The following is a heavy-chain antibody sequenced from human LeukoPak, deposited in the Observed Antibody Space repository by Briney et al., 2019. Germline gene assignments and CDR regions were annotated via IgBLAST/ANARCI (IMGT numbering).Heavy chain of an antibody. CDR2: FSGSGGST. CDR3: ARDGFYYDSSGYCDY. D-gene: IGHD3-22*01. Sequence: GGSLRLSCAASGFTFSSYSMSWVRQAPGRGLEWVSSFSGSGGSTYYADSVKGRFTISRDNAKNSLYLQMNSLRAEDTAVYYCARDGFYYDSSGYCDYWGQGTLVTVSS. V-gene: IGHV3-23*01. J-gene: IGHJ4*02. CDR1: GFTFSSYS.